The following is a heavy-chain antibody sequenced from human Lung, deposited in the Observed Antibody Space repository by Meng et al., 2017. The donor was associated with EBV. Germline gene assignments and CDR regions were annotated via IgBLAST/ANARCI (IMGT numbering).Heavy chain of an antibody. CDR2: IFSSGRT. Sequence: HRHESGPRRVAPSPTLSLTCTVSGGSISSSSYSWDWIRQTPGKGLEWIGNIFSSGRTYYNPSLKSRVSISVDTSKNKFSLKLSSVTAADTAVYYCVRSSGWVRTGFDPWGQGTLVTVSS. CDR1: GGSISSSSYS. V-gene: IGHV4-39*01. D-gene: IGHD6-19*01. J-gene: IGHJ5*02. CDR3: VRSSGWVRTGFDP.